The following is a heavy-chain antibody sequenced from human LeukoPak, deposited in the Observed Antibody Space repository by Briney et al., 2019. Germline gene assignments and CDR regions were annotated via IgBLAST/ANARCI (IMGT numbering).Heavy chain of an antibody. CDR1: GYTFTGYY. J-gene: IGHJ4*02. CDR3: ARGSGERATITVYYFDY. V-gene: IGHV1-2*02. D-gene: IGHD5-24*01. CDR2: INPNSGGT. Sequence: ASVKVSCKASGYTFTGYYMHWVRQAPGQGLEWMGWINPNSGGTNYAQKFQGRVTMTRDTSISTAYMELSRLRSDDTAVYYCARGSGERATITVYYFDYWGQGPLVTVSS.